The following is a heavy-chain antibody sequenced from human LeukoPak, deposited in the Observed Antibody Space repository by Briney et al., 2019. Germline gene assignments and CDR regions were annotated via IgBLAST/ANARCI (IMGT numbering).Heavy chain of an antibody. Sequence: ASVKVSCKASGYTFTGYYMHWVRQAPGQGLEWMGWINPNSGDTKYSQKFQGRVTMTRDTSIRTAYMELTRLRSDDTAVYYCATQRGSYLWGTDFDYWGQGTRVTVSS. CDR2: INPNSGDT. CDR3: ATQRGSYLWGTDFDY. V-gene: IGHV1-2*02. CDR1: GYTFTGYY. J-gene: IGHJ4*02. D-gene: IGHD3-16*01.